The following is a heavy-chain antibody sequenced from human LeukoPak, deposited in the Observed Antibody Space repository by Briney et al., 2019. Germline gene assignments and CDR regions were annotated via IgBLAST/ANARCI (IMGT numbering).Heavy chain of an antibody. CDR2: ISWDGGST. CDR1: GFTFSSYA. Sequence: GGSLRLSCAASGFTFSSYAMHWVRQAPGKGLEWVSLISWDGGSTYYADSVKGRFTISRDNSKNSLYLQMNSLRAEDTALYYCAKGHAITMVRGVIMDVWGKGTTVTVSS. V-gene: IGHV3-43D*03. D-gene: IGHD3-10*01. J-gene: IGHJ6*03. CDR3: AKGHAITMVRGVIMDV.